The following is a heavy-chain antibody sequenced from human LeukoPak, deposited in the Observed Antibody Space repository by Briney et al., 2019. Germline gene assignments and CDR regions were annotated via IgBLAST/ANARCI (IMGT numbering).Heavy chain of an antibody. J-gene: IGHJ3*02. CDR2: IYYSGST. CDR3: ARTVVVTAYDAFDI. D-gene: IGHD2-21*02. Sequence: SENLSLTCTVSGGSISSYYWSWIRQPPGKGLEWIGYIYYSGSTNYNPSLKSRVTISVDTSKNQFSLKLSSVTAADTAVYYCARTVVVTAYDAFDIWGQGKMVTVSS. CDR1: GGSISSYY. V-gene: IGHV4-59*01.